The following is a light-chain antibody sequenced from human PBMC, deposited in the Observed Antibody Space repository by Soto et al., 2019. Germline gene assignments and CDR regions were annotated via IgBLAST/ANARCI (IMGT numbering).Light chain of an antibody. J-gene: IGKJ1*01. CDR2: GAS. Sequence: DIVMTPSPATLSVTKRVGATLSCRASQSVSSNLAWYQQKPGQAPSLLIYGASTRATGIPARFSGSGSGTEFTLTISSLQSEDFAVYYCQQYNNWPPKTFGQGTKVDIK. V-gene: IGKV3-15*01. CDR1: QSVSSN. CDR3: QQYNNWPPKT.